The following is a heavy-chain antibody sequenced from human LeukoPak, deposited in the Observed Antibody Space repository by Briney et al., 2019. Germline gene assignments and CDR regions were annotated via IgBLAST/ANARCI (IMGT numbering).Heavy chain of an antibody. Sequence: ASVKVSCKVSGYTLTELSMHWVRQAPGKGLEWMGGFDPEDGETIYAQKFQGRVTMTEDTSTDTAYMELSSLRSDDTAVYYCARDFRGSYYPPPFDYWGQGTLVTVSS. CDR2: FDPEDGET. CDR1: GYTLTELS. D-gene: IGHD1-26*01. J-gene: IGHJ4*02. V-gene: IGHV1-24*01. CDR3: ARDFRGSYYPPPFDY.